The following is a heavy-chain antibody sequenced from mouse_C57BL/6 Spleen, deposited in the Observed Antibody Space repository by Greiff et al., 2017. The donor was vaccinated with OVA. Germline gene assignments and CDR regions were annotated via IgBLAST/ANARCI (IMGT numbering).Heavy chain of an antibody. CDR2: INPNNGGT. CDR1: GYTFTDYN. CDR3: ARSPYYSNDAMDY. D-gene: IGHD2-5*01. V-gene: IGHV1-22*01. J-gene: IGHJ4*01. Sequence: EVKLKESGPELVKPGASVKMSCKASGYTFTDYNMHWVKQSHGKSLEWIGYINPNNGGTSYNQKFKGKATLTVNKSSSTAYMELRSLTSEDSAVYYCARSPYYSNDAMDYWGQGTSVTVSS.